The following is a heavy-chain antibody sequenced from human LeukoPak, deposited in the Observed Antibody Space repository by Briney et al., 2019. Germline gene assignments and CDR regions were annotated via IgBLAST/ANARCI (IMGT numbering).Heavy chain of an antibody. D-gene: IGHD4-17*01. J-gene: IGHJ4*02. CDR2: ISWNSGSI. Sequence: GGSLRLSCAASGFTFDDYAMHWVRQAPGKGLEWDSGISWNSGSIGYADSVKGRFTISRDNAKNSLYLQMNSLRAEDTALYYCAKGSYGDYKREFDYWGQGTLVTVSS. V-gene: IGHV3-9*01. CDR1: GFTFDDYA. CDR3: AKGSYGDYKREFDY.